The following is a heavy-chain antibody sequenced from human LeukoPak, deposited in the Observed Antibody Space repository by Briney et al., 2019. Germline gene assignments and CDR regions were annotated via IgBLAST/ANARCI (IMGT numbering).Heavy chain of an antibody. CDR2: MNPNSGNT. D-gene: IGHD3-9*01. V-gene: IGHV1-8*01. Sequence: ASVKVSCXASGYTFTSYDINWVRQATGQGLEWMGWMNPNSGNTGYAQKFQGRVTMTRNTSISTAYMELSSLRSEDTAVYYCARLLTGYYYYYYYMDVWGKGTTVIVSS. J-gene: IGHJ6*03. CDR3: ARLLTGYYYYYYYMDV. CDR1: GYTFTSYD.